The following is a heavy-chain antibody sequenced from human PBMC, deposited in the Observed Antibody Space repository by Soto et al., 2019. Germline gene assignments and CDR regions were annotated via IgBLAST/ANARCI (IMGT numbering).Heavy chain of an antibody. J-gene: IGHJ6*02. V-gene: IGHV1-46*01. CDR3: ACRDPDILTTYSYSMDV. Sequence: ASVKVSCKASGHTFTSYYMHWVRQAPGQGLEWIGIINLSAGSTSDAQKFQGRVTITRDTSTSTVYMDMSSLRSEDTAVYYCACRDPDILTTYSYSMDVWGQGTTVTVS. D-gene: IGHD3-9*01. CDR2: INLSAGST. CDR1: GHTFTSYY.